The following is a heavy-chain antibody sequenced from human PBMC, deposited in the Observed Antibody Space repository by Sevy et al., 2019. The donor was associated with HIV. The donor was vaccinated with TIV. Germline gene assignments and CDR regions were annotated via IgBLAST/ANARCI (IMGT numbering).Heavy chain of an antibody. CDR1: GFTFSSYG. CDR3: AKVGDGYNHDYSYGMDV. D-gene: IGHD2-21*01. V-gene: IGHV3-30*18. CDR2: ISYDGSNK. Sequence: GESLKISCAASGFTFSSYGMHWVRQAPGKGLEWVAVISYDGSNKYYADSVKGRFTISRDNSKNTLYLQMNSLRAEDTAVYYCAKVGDGYNHDYSYGMDVWGQGTTVTVSS. J-gene: IGHJ6*02.